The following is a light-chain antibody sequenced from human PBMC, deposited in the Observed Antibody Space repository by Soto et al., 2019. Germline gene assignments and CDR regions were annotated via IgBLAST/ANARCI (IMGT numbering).Light chain of an antibody. CDR2: AAS. CDR1: QAISTS. V-gene: IGKV1-9*01. CDR3: QQVNGYPFT. J-gene: IGKJ4*01. Sequence: DIQLTQSPSFLSASVGDTVTITSRASQAISTSLAWYRQKSGMAPELLVYAASTLHSGVPSRFSGGGSGTDFTLTITGLQPEDFATYSCQQVNGYPFTFCGGTKVEIK.